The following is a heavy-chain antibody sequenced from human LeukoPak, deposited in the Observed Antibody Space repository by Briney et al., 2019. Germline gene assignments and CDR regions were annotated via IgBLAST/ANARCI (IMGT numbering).Heavy chain of an antibody. V-gene: IGHV3-48*03. D-gene: IGHD7-27*01. CDR2: ISSSGSTI. CDR1: GFTFSSYE. J-gene: IGHJ4*02. CDR3: ARRLGSRYYFDY. Sequence: GGSLRLSCAASGFTFSSYEMNWVRRAPGKGLEWVSYISSSGSTIYYADSVKGRFTISRDNAKNSLYLQMNSLRAEDTAVYYCARRLGSRYYFDYWGQGTLVTVSS.